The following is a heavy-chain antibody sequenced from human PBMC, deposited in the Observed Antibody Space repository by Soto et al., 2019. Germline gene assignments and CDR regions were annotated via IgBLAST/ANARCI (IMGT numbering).Heavy chain of an antibody. CDR2: IYYSAST. CDR1: GGSISSYY. CDR3: ARDRDSSGYYSDY. J-gene: IGHJ4*02. D-gene: IGHD3-22*01. V-gene: IGHV4-59*01. Sequence: SETLSLTCTVSGGSISSYYWSWIRQPPGKGLEWIGYIYYSASTNYNPSLKSRVTISVDTCKNQFSLKLSSVTAADTAVYYCARDRDSSGYYSDYWGQGTLVTVSS.